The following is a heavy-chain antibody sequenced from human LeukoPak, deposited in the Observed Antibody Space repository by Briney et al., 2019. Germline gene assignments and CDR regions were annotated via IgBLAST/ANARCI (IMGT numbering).Heavy chain of an antibody. Sequence: ASVKVSCKASGYTFTGYYMHWVRQAPGQGLDWMGWINPNSGGTNYAQKLQGRVTMTRDTSISTAYMELSRLRSDDTAVYYCARDFFMVRGVITQRDDYWGQGTLVTVSS. CDR3: ARDFFMVRGVITQRDDY. D-gene: IGHD3-10*01. V-gene: IGHV1-2*02. J-gene: IGHJ4*02. CDR1: GYTFTGYY. CDR2: INPNSGGT.